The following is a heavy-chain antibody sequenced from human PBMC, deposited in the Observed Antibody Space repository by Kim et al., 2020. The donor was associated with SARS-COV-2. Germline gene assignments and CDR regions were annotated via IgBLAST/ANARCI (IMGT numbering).Heavy chain of an antibody. CDR2: ISYDGSNK. CDR1: GFTFSSYG. Sequence: GGSLRLSCAASGFTFSSYGMHWVRQAPGKGLEWVAVISYDGSNKYYADSVKGRFTISRDNSKNTLYLQMNSLRAEDTAVYYCVRGDYGDYVFDYWGQGTL. D-gene: IGHD4-17*01. V-gene: IGHV3-30*03. J-gene: IGHJ4*02. CDR3: VRGDYGDYVFDY.